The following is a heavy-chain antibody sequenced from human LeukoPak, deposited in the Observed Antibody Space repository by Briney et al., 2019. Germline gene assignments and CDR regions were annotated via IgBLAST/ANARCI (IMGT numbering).Heavy chain of an antibody. V-gene: IGHV3-48*03. CDR2: ISSSGSTI. J-gene: IGHJ4*02. D-gene: IGHD1-1*01. CDR1: GFTFSSYE. Sequence: GGSLRLSCAASGFTFSSYEMNWVRQAPGKGLERVSYISSSGSTIYYADSVKGRFTISRDNSKNSLYLQMNSLRAEDTAVYYCARVWYTGRYFDYWGQGTLVTVSS. CDR3: ARVWYTGRYFDY.